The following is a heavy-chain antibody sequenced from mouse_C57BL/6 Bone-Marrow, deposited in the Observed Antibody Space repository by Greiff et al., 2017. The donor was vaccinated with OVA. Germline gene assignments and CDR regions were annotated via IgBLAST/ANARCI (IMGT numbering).Heavy chain of an antibody. CDR1: GYTFTSYW. CDR3: ASLPYGNPYYYAVDF. D-gene: IGHD2-1*01. Sequence: QVQLQQPGAELVMPGASVELSCKASGYTFTSYWMHWVKQRPGQGLEWIGEIDPSDSYTNYNQKFKGKSTLTVDKSSSTAYMQLSSLTSEDSAVYYYASLPYGNPYYYAVDFWGQGTAVTVSS. V-gene: IGHV1-69*01. J-gene: IGHJ4*01. CDR2: IDPSDSYT.